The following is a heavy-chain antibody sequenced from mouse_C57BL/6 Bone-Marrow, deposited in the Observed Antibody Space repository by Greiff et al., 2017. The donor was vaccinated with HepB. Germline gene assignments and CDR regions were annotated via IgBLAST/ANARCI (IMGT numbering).Heavy chain of an antibody. CDR1: GYTFTSYW. CDR2: IDPSDSYT. CDR3: ARSGFPDY. V-gene: IGHV1-69*01. Sequence: QVQLQQPGAELVMPGASVKLSCKASGYTFTSYWMHWVKQRPGQGLEWIGEIDPSDSYTNYNQKFKGKSTLTVDKSSSTAYMQLSSLTSEDSAVYYCARSGFPDYWGKGTTLTVSS. J-gene: IGHJ2*01.